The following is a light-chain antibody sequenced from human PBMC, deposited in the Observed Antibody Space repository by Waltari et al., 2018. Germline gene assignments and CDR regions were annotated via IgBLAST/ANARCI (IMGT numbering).Light chain of an antibody. J-gene: IGKJ2*01. CDR1: QSVRNNY. Sequence: EMVLTQSPGSLSLSPGERATLSCRASQSVRNNYLAWYQQQPGQAPRLLIYGASSRATGIPDRFSGSGSGTDFSLTITGLEPEDFAVYYCQQYGISPVYTFGQGTKLEIK. CDR3: QQYGISPVYT. CDR2: GAS. V-gene: IGKV3-20*01.